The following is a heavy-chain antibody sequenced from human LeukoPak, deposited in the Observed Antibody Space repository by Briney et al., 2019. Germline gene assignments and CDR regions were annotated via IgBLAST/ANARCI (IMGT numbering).Heavy chain of an antibody. CDR3: AGVPQYSGSYGD. Sequence: GGSLSLSCVVSGFRFSDYEMAWVRQAPGMGLGWISYRNSGDIRRYADAVTGRFAISRDNAKNSASLKMNSLRADDTGLFCAGVPQYSGSYGDWGQGTLVTVSS. J-gene: IGHJ4*02. D-gene: IGHD1-26*01. CDR1: GFRFSDYE. CDR2: RNSGDIR. V-gene: IGHV3-48*03.